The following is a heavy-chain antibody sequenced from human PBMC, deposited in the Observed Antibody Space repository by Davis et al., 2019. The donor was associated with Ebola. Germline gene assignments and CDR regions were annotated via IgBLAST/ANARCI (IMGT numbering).Heavy chain of an antibody. J-gene: IGHJ4*02. CDR2: IKEDGSQK. CDR3: VRDAGWQRLDN. CDR1: GFTFSNYW. D-gene: IGHD4-23*01. Sequence: GESLKISCAASGFTFSNYWMTWVRQAPGEGLEWVAHIKEDGSQKYCVDSVRGRFTISRDNAKSSLSLQMNSLRVEDTAVYYCVRDAGWQRLDNWGQGTLVTVSS. V-gene: IGHV3-7*01.